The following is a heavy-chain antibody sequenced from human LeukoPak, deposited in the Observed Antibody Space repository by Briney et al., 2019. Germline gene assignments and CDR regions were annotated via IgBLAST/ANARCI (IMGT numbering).Heavy chain of an antibody. CDR2: INHSRST. CDR1: GGSFSGYY. D-gene: IGHD3-16*02. CDR3: ARTGTYRHPGDY. J-gene: IGHJ4*02. Sequence: SETLSLTCAVYGGSFSGYYWSWIRQPPGKGLEWIGEINHSRSTNYNPSLKSRVTISVDTSKNHFSLNLRSVTAADTAVYYCARTGTYRHPGDYWGRGTLVTVSS. V-gene: IGHV4-34*01.